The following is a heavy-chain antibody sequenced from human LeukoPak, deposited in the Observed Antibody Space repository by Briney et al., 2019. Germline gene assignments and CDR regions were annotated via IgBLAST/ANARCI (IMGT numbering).Heavy chain of an antibody. Sequence: SETLSLTCTVSGGSMSSYYWSFIRQPAGKGLEWIGRIHTSWTTYYNPSLKSRCTMSVDTSRNQFSLRLTSVTAADTAVYYCARGDYYDGGGRNWFDPWGQGTLVTVSS. CDR1: GGSMSSYY. D-gene: IGHD3-16*01. CDR2: IHTSWTT. CDR3: ARGDYYDGGGRNWFDP. J-gene: IGHJ5*02. V-gene: IGHV4-4*07.